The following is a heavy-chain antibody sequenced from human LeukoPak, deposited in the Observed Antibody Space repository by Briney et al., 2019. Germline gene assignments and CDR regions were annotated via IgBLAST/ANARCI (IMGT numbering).Heavy chain of an antibody. V-gene: IGHV1-69*05. Sequence: GASVKVSCKASGGTSSSYAISWVRQAPGQGLEWMGGIIPIFGTANYAQKFQGRVTITTDESTSTAYMELSSLRSEDTAVYYCARGGRDGYNWFHFDYWGQGTLVTVSS. D-gene: IGHD5-24*01. CDR2: IIPIFGTA. J-gene: IGHJ4*02. CDR3: ARGGRDGYNWFHFDY. CDR1: GGTSSSYA.